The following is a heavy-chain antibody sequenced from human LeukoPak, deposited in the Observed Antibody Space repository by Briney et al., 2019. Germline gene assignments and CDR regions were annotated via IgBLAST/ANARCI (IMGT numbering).Heavy chain of an antibody. D-gene: IGHD5-18*01. J-gene: IGHJ3*02. CDR3: AREVYSYGLDAFDI. Sequence: PGGSLRLSCAASGFTFSTYAMSWVRQAPGKGLEWVSSISSSSSYIYYADSVKGRFTISRDNAKNSLYLQMNSLRAEDTAVYYCAREVYSYGLDAFDIWGQGTMVTVSS. CDR1: GFTFSTYA. V-gene: IGHV3-21*01. CDR2: ISSSSSYI.